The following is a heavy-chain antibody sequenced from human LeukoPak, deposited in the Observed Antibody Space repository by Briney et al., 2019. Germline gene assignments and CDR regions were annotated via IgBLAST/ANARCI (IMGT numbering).Heavy chain of an antibody. CDR3: ARGESFAFDV. CDR2: ISRAGDRT. J-gene: IGHJ3*01. V-gene: IGHV3-23*01. CDR1: VFIFSSYD. Sequence: GGSLRLSCVGSVFIFSSYDMGWVRQAPGKGLEWVSSISRAGDRTYYEDSVKGRFTFSRDNSRNTMYLQMNSLRAEDTAVYYCARGESFAFDVWGQGTVVTVSS.